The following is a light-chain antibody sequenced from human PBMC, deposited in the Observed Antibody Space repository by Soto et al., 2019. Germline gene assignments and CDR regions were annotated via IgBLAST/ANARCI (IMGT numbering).Light chain of an antibody. CDR3: QQYGRSLYT. CDR2: GTS. Sequence: EIVLTQSPGTLSLSPGERATLSCRASQSVSSSYLAWYQQKPGQAPRLLIYGTSTRATGIPDRLSGSGSGPDFTLTISRLEPEYYAVYYCQQYGRSLYTFGQGTKLEIK. J-gene: IGKJ2*01. CDR1: QSVSSSY. V-gene: IGKV3-20*01.